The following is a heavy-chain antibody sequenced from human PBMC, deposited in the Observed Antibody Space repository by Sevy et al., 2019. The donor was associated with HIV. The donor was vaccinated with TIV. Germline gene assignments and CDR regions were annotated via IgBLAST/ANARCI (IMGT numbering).Heavy chain of an antibody. D-gene: IGHD3-22*01. CDR3: TTDPYYYNTTGFQPYFDY. CDR1: GFTFNNAW. CDR2: IKSKTDGGTT. V-gene: IGHV3-15*07. Sequence: GGSLRLSCAASGFTFNNAWMNWVRQAPGKGLEWVGRIKSKTDGGTTDYAAPVKGRFTISRDDSKNTLYLQTNSLQTEDTAVYYCTTDPYYYNTTGFQPYFDYWGQGTLVTVSS. J-gene: IGHJ4*02.